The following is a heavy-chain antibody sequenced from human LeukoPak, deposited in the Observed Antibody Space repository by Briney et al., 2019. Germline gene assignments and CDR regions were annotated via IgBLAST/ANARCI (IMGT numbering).Heavy chain of an antibody. D-gene: IGHD3-10*01. V-gene: IGHV4-61*02. CDR2: IYTSGST. CDR1: GGSINSATYY. J-gene: IGHJ5*02. CDR3: ARDKVYYGSGSYYNGFDP. Sequence: SETLSLTCTASGGSINSATYYWTWIRQPAGKGLEWIGRIYTSGSTNYNPSLKSRVTISVDTSKNQFSLKLSSVTAADTAVYYCARDKVYYGSGSYYNGFDPWGQGTLVTVSS.